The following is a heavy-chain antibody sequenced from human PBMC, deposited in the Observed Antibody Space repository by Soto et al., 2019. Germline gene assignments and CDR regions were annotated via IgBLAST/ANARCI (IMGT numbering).Heavy chain of an antibody. CDR1: GFTFSSYA. CDR2: ISGSGGST. D-gene: IGHD3-16*01. V-gene: IGHV3-23*01. J-gene: IGHJ4*02. Sequence: PGGSLRLSCAASGFTFSSYAMSWVRQAPGKVLEWVSAISGSGGSTYYADSVKGRFTISRDNSKNTLYLQMNSLRAEVTAVYYCANLEHDYIWGSILDYWGQGTLVTVSS. CDR3: ANLEHDYIWGSILDY.